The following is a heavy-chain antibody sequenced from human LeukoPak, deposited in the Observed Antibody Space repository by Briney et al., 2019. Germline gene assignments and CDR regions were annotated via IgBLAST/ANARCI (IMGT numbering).Heavy chain of an antibody. CDR3: ARGRYYLDN. CDR2: ISFDGNNE. J-gene: IGHJ4*02. Sequence: GGSLRLSCAASGFTFSTYAMHWVRQAPGKGLEWVAVISFDGNNEYYADSVRGRFTISRDNSKNTPSLQMNSLRVEDTAVYYCARGRYYLDNWGQGTLVTVSS. CDR1: GFTFSTYA. D-gene: IGHD3-10*01. V-gene: IGHV3-30*04.